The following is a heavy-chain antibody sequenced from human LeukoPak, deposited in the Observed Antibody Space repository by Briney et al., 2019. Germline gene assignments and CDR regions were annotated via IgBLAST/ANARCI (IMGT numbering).Heavy chain of an antibody. J-gene: IGHJ4*02. V-gene: IGHV4-4*02. CDR3: ARAQIDNYDYVWGSYRPNHFDY. Sequence: SETLSLTCAVSGGSISSSNWWSWVRQPPGKGLEWIGEIYHSGSTNYNPSLKSRVTISVDKSKNQFSLKLSSVTAADTAVYYCARAQIDNYDYVWGSYRPNHFDYWGQGTLVTVSS. CDR1: GGSISSSNW. CDR2: IYHSGST. D-gene: IGHD3-16*02.